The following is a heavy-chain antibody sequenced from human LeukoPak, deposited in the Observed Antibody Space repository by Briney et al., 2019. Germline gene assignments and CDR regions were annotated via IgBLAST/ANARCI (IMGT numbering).Heavy chain of an antibody. CDR2: INHSGST. D-gene: IGHD3-10*01. CDR1: GGSFSGYY. Sequence: SETLSLTCAVYGGSFSGYYWSWIRQPPGKGLEWIGEINHSGSTNYNPSLKSRVTISVDTSKNQFSLKLSSVTAADTAVYYCARDYGSGSHRARYGMDVWGQGTTVTVSS. V-gene: IGHV4-34*01. J-gene: IGHJ6*02. CDR3: ARDYGSGSHRARYGMDV.